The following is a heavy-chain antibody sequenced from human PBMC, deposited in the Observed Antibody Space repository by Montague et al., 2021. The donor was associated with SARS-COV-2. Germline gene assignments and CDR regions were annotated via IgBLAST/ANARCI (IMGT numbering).Heavy chain of an antibody. Sequence: TLSLTCTVSGGSIGSGSYYWSWIRQPAGKGLEWIGRIYTSGSTNYNPSLKSRVTISVDTSKNQFSLKLTSVTAADTAVYYCARVGVGTMVRGVIPAYYDYGMDVWGQGTTVTVSS. D-gene: IGHD3-10*01. CDR2: IYTSGST. CDR1: GGSIGSGSYY. CDR3: ARVGVGTMVRGVIPAYYDYGMDV. J-gene: IGHJ6*02. V-gene: IGHV4-61*02.